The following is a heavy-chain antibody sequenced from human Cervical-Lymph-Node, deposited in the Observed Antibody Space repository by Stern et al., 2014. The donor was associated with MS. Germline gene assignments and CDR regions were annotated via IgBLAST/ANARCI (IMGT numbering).Heavy chain of an antibody. J-gene: IGHJ4*02. V-gene: IGHV3-33*01. Sequence: QVQLVQSGGGVVQPGKSLRLSCAASGFTFSSYGIHWVRQAPGKGLEWVAGVWYDGSNKYYADSVKGRFTISRDNSKNTVFLQMNSLRVEDTSVYHCARYRSSWYSLDYWGQGTLVTVSS. D-gene: IGHD6-13*01. CDR2: VWYDGSNK. CDR3: ARYRSSWYSLDY. CDR1: GFTFSSYG.